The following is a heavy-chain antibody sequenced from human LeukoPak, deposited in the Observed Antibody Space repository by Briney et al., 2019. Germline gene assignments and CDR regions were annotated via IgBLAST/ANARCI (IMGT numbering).Heavy chain of an antibody. D-gene: IGHD3-3*01. CDR3: ARGLIFGVVINYMDV. CDR2: IYYSGST. Sequence: SETLSLTCTVSGGSISSHYWSWIRQPPGKGLEWIGYIYYSGSTNYNPSLKSQVTISVDTSKNQFSLKLSSVTAADTAVYYCARGLIFGVVINYMDVWGKGTTVTVSS. V-gene: IGHV4-59*11. CDR1: GGSISSHY. J-gene: IGHJ6*03.